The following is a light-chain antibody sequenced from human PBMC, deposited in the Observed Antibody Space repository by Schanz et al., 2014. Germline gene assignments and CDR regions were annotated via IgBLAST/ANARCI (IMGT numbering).Light chain of an antibody. CDR1: RSNIGSNS. CDR3: AAWDDSLSGYV. Sequence: QSVLAQPPSASETPGQRISISCSGGRSNIGSNSVNWYQQLPGTAPKLLIYSNDRRPSGVPDRFSGSKSGTSASLAISGLQSEDEADYYCAAWDDSLSGYVFGTGTKLTVL. J-gene: IGLJ1*01. CDR2: SND. V-gene: IGLV1-44*01.